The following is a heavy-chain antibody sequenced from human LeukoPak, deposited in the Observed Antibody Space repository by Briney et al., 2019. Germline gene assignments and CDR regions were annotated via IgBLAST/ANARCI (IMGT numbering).Heavy chain of an antibody. J-gene: IGHJ6*02. D-gene: IGHD3-10*01. CDR1: GGSFSGYY. V-gene: IGHV4-34*01. CDR3: ARENYYGSGSYYPYYYYGMDV. CDR2: INHSGST. Sequence: SETLSLTCAVYGGSFSGYYWSWIRQPPGKGLEWIGEINHSGSTNYNLSLKSRVTISVDTSKNQFSLKLSSVTAADTAVYYCARENYYGSGSYYPYYYYGMDVWGQGTTVTVSS.